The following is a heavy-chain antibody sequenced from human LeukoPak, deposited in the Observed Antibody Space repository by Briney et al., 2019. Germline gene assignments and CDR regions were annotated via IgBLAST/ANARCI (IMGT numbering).Heavy chain of an antibody. D-gene: IGHD5-18*01. CDR2: IYYSGST. Sequence: SETLSLTRTVSGGSISSYYWSWIRQPPGKGLEWIGYIYYSGSTNYNPSLKSRVTISVDTSKNQFSLKLSSVTAADTAVYYCARGGYSYGPFDYWGQGTLVTVSS. CDR1: GGSISSYY. CDR3: ARGGYSYGPFDY. J-gene: IGHJ4*02. V-gene: IGHV4-59*01.